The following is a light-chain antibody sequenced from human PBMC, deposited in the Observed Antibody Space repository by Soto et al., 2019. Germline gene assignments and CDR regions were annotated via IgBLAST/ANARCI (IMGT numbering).Light chain of an antibody. Sequence: SSELTQPPSVSVAPGKTASVACGGSNIGSKSVHWYQKKSGQAPVLVMYYDSDRPSGTPERFSGSNSGNTATLTISRVEAANEADYCCLVWDISSGHVVFGGGTKVTVL. CDR1: NIGSKS. V-gene: IGLV3-21*01. CDR3: LVWDISSGHVV. J-gene: IGLJ3*02. CDR2: YDS.